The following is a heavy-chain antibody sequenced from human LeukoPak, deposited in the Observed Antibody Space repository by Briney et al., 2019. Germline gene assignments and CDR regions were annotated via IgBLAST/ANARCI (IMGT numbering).Heavy chain of an antibody. J-gene: IGHJ3*02. D-gene: IGHD6-6*01. CDR2: ISYDGSNK. V-gene: IGHV3-30*04. CDR3: ARAKLANAFDI. Sequence: GGSLRLSCAASGFTFSNYAMHWVRQAPGKGLEWVAVISYDGSNKYYADSVKGRFTISRDNSKNTLYLQMNSLRAEDTAVYYCARAKLANAFDIWGQGTMVTVSS. CDR1: GFTFSNYA.